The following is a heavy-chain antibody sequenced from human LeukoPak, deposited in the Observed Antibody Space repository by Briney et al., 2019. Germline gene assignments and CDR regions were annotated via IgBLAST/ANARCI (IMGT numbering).Heavy chain of an antibody. CDR1: GFIVSSNY. CDR3: TTEFGGSYYGPTINLYYFDY. Sequence: GGSLRLSCAASGFIVSSNYMNWVRQAPGKGLEWVGRIKSKTDGGTTDYAAPVKGRFTISRDDSKNTLYLQMNSLKTEDTAVYYCTTEFGGSYYGPTINLYYFDYWGQGTLVTVSS. J-gene: IGHJ4*02. V-gene: IGHV3-15*01. D-gene: IGHD1-26*01. CDR2: IKSKTDGGTT.